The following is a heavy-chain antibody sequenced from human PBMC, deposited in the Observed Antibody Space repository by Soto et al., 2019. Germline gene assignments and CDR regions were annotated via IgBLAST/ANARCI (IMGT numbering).Heavy chain of an antibody. D-gene: IGHD2-21*01. CDR3: ARLRIATNNYKWFDP. V-gene: IGHV4-31*03. J-gene: IGHJ5*02. CDR2: IYVTGAV. CDR1: GAALNSGNYY. Sequence: SETLSLTCSVSGAALNSGNYYWSWIRQVPGKGLEWIGHIYVTGAVDYNPSLRDRITIPQDTSERQFSLNLRLVTAADTAVYYCARLRIATNNYKWFDPWGQGTLVTVSS.